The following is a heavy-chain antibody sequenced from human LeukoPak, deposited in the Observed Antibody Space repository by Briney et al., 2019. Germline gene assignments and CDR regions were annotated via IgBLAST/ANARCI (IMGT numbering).Heavy chain of an antibody. CDR3: ARATRFLYYMDV. J-gene: IGHJ6*03. CDR2: INPNSGGT. V-gene: IGHV1-2*02. Sequence: GASVTVSCKASGYAFTGYYMHWVRQAPGQGLEWMGWINPNSGGTNYAQKFQGRVTMTRDTSISTAYMELSRLRSDDTAVYYCARATRFLYYMDVWGKGTTVTVSS. D-gene: IGHD2/OR15-2a*01. CDR1: GYAFTGYY.